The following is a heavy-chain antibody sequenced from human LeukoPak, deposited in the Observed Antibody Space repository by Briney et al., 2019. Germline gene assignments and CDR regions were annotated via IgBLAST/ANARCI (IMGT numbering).Heavy chain of an antibody. D-gene: IGHD1-26*01. CDR2: ITSTSSII. CDR1: GFTLSSYS. Sequence: GGSLRLSCAASGFTLSSYSMNWVRQAPGKGLEWVSYITSTSSIIYYADSVKGRFTISRDNAKNSLYLQMNNLRVEDTAVYYCARVMYSPEKTPEDYWGQGTLVTVSS. V-gene: IGHV3-48*04. CDR3: ARVMYSPEKTPEDY. J-gene: IGHJ4*02.